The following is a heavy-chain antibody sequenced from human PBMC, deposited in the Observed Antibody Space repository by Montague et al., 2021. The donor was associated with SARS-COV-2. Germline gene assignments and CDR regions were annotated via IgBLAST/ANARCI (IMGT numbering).Heavy chain of an antibody. J-gene: IGHJ4*02. Sequence: SETLSLTCTVSGDSISYRSYYWGWIRQPPGKGLEWIGYIYYSGSTNYNPSLKSQVTISVDTSKNQFSLKLSSVTAADTAVYYCARDSHYYNSSGHFDYWGQGTLVTVSS. D-gene: IGHD3-22*01. V-gene: IGHV4-61*01. CDR3: ARDSHYYNSSGHFDY. CDR1: GDSISYRSYY. CDR2: IYYSGST.